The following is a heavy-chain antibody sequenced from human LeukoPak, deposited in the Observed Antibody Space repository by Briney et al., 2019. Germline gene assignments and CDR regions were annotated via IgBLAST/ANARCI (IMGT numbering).Heavy chain of an antibody. CDR1: GFTFTSYW. Sequence: GGSLRLSCGASGFTFTSYWMSWVRQAPGKGLEWMATIKEDGSDKYYMGSVMGRFTVSRDSAKNSLYLQINSLRAEDTAVYYCARDGTYYDTSGYYYVADYHYMDVWGKGTTVSVSS. V-gene: IGHV3-7*01. CDR3: ARDGTYYDTSGYYYVADYHYMDV. CDR2: IKEDGSDK. D-gene: IGHD3-22*01. J-gene: IGHJ6*03.